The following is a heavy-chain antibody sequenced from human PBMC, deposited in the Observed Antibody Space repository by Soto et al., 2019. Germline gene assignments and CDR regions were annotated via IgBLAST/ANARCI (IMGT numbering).Heavy chain of an antibody. CDR3: VGGGVRDYYDHSGWR. J-gene: IGHJ1*01. CDR1: GGTFSNYA. CDR2: IIPIFGTV. Sequence: QVQLVQSGAEVKKPGSSVKVSCKASGGTFSNYALDWVRQAPGQGLEWMGGIIPIFGTVRHAQNFQGRVTITADESTATAYMELISLRYEDTAMYYCVGGGVRDYYDHSGWRWGQGTLVTVSS. D-gene: IGHD3-22*01. V-gene: IGHV1-69*12.